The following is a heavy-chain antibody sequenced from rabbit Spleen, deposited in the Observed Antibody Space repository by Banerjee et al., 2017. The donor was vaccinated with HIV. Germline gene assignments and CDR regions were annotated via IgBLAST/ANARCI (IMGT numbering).Heavy chain of an antibody. CDR1: GFSLSNNDL. D-gene: IGHD2-1*01. CDR3: ARGDRSDASYFHL. V-gene: IGHV1S40*01. J-gene: IGHJ4*01. CDR2: IYGGSSGWN. Sequence: QSLEESGGDLVKPGASLTLTCTASGFSLSNNDLMCWVRQAPGKGLELITCIYGGSSGWNYYASWAKGRFTIYKTSTTVTLQMTSLTVADTATYFCARGDRSDASYFHLWGPGTLVTVS.